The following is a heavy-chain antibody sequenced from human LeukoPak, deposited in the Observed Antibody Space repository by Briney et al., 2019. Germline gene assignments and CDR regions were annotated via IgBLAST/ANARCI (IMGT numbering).Heavy chain of an antibody. CDR1: GYSFTSYW. D-gene: IGHD3-22*01. CDR2: IYPGDSDT. Sequence: GESLKISCKGSGYSFTSYWVGWVRQMPGKGLEWMGIIYPGDSDTRYSPSFQGQVTISADKSISTAYLQWSSLKASDTAMYYCARNGLYYYDSSGYYYFDYWGQGTLVTVSS. CDR3: ARNGLYYYDSSGYYYFDY. J-gene: IGHJ4*02. V-gene: IGHV5-51*01.